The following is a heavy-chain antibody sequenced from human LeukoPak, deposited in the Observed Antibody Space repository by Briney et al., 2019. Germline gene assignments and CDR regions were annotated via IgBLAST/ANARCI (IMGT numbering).Heavy chain of an antibody. Sequence: SETLSLTCAVYGGSFSGYYWSWIRQPPGKGLEWIGEINHSGSTNYNPSLKSRVTISVDTSKNQFSLELSSVTAADTAVYYCARGYRGYYPRPYFDYWGQGTLVTVSS. CDR1: GGSFSGYY. CDR3: ARGYRGYYPRPYFDY. CDR2: INHSGST. V-gene: IGHV4-34*01. J-gene: IGHJ4*02. D-gene: IGHD3-22*01.